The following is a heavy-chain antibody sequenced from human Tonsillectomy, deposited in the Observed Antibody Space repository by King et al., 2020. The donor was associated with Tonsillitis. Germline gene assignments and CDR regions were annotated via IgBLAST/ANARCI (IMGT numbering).Heavy chain of an antibody. J-gene: IGHJ3*02. Sequence: VQLVESGGGLVQPGGSLRLSCAASGFTVSSSYMSWVRQAPGKGLEWVSVIYSGGSTYYADAAKGRFTISRHIPENTVYLQMHNLRPDDTALYYCSRDLGGAVAGWGGAFDMWGQGTVVTVSS. V-gene: IGHV3-53*04. CDR3: SRDLGGAVAGWGGAFDM. D-gene: IGHD6-19*01. CDR2: IYSGGST. CDR1: GFTVSSSY.